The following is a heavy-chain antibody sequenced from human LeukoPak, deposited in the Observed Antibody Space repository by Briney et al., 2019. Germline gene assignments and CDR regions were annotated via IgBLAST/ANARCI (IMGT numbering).Heavy chain of an antibody. Sequence: QPGRSLRLSCAASGFTFSSYGMHWVRQAPGKGLEWVAVIWYDGSNKYYADSVKGRFTISRDNSKNTLYLQMNSLRAEDTAVYYCARDRWFGELFGYYFDYWAREPWPPSPQ. J-gene: IGHJ4*02. CDR1: GFTFSSYG. CDR2: IWYDGSNK. CDR3: ARDRWFGELFGYYFDY. D-gene: IGHD3-10*01. V-gene: IGHV3-33*01.